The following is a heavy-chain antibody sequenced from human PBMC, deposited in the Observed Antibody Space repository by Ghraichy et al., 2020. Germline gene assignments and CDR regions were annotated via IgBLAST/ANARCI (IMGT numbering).Heavy chain of an antibody. CDR3: ARVRIVKAHQLEMATERQAFDI. CDR2: INAGNGNT. J-gene: IGHJ3*02. Sequence: ASVKVSGKASGYTFTSYAMHWVRQAPGQRLEWMGWINAGNGNTKYSQKFQGRVTITRDTSASTAYMELSSPRSEDTAVYYCARVRIVKAHQLEMATERQAFDIWGQGTMVTVSS. D-gene: IGHD5-24*01. V-gene: IGHV1-3*01. CDR1: GYTFTSYA.